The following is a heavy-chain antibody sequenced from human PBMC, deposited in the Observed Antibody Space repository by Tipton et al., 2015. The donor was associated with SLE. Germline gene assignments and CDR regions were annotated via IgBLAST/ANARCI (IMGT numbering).Heavy chain of an antibody. D-gene: IGHD3-22*01. V-gene: IGHV3-21*04. CDR1: GFTFSSYA. CDR2: ISSSSSYI. Sequence: SLRLSCAASGFTFSSYAMSWVRQAPGKGLEWVSSISSSSSYIYYADSVKGRFTISRDNAKNSLYLQMNSLRAEDTAVYYCARADYYDSSGYYSGSFDIWGQGTMVTVSS. CDR3: ARADYYDSSGYYSGSFDI. J-gene: IGHJ3*02.